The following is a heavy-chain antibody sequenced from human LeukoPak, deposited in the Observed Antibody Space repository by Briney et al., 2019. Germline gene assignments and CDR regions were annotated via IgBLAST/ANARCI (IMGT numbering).Heavy chain of an antibody. CDR2: IYPGDSDT. CDR1: GYTFSSYW. CDR3: ATQNDFRLDY. Sequence: GESLKISCKGSGYTFSSYWIGWVRQMPGKGLEWMGIIYPGDSDTRYSPSLQGQVTISVDTSIGTAYLQRSSLKASDPAIYYCATQNDFRLDYWGQGTLVTVSS. J-gene: IGHJ4*02. V-gene: IGHV5-51*01. D-gene: IGHD3-3*01.